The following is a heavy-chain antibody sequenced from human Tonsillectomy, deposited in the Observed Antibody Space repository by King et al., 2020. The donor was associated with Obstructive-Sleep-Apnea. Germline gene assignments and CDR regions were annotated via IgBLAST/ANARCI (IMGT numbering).Heavy chain of an antibody. CDR2: ISWNSGSI. CDR1: GLTFDDYA. V-gene: IGHV3-9*01. Sequence: DVQLVESGGDLVQPGRSLRLSCAASGLTFDDYAMHWVRQAPGKGLEWVSGISWNSGSIGYADSVKGGFTISRDNTKNSRYLQMNSLRAEDTALYYCARGSNGCYLGYWGQGTLVTVSS. CDR3: ARGSNGCYLGY. D-gene: IGHD6-25*01. J-gene: IGHJ4*02.